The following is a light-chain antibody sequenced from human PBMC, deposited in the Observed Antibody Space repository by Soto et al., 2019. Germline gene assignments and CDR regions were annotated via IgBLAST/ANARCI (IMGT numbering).Light chain of an antibody. Sequence: QSVLTQPASVSGSPGQSITISCTGTNSDVGAYNYVSWYQQHPGKAPKLMIYDVNIRPSGVSNRFSGSKSGNTASLTISGLQAEDEADYYCTSWTTSTTMKFGGGTKVTVL. V-gene: IGLV2-14*01. CDR3: TSWTTSTTMK. CDR2: DVN. CDR1: NSDVGAYNY. J-gene: IGLJ2*01.